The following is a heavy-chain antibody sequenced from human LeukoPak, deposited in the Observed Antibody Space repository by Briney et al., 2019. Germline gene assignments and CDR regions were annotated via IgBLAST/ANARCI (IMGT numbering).Heavy chain of an antibody. D-gene: IGHD6-13*01. CDR3: AKHEQQLKDY. CDR2: ISGSGGST. J-gene: IGHJ4*02. CDR1: GFTFSSYA. V-gene: IGHV3-23*01. Sequence: GGSLRLSCAASGFTFSSYAMSLVRPAPRKGLEWVSAISGSGGSTYYADSVKGRFTISRDNSKNTLYLQMNSLRAEDTAVYYCAKHEQQLKDYWGQGTLVTVSS.